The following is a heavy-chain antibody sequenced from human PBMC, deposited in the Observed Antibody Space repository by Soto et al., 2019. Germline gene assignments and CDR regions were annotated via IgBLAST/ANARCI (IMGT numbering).Heavy chain of an antibody. CDR1: VGSISSYY. Sequence: PSETLSLTCTVSVGSISSYYWSLIRQPPGKGLEWIWYIYYSGSTHYNPSLKSRVTISVDKPKNQFSLKLRSVTAADPAVYYCARDYGGYAFDIWGQGTIVTLSS. CDR3: ARDYGGYAFDI. J-gene: IGHJ3*02. CDR2: IYYSGST. V-gene: IGHV4-59*12. D-gene: IGHD3-10*01.